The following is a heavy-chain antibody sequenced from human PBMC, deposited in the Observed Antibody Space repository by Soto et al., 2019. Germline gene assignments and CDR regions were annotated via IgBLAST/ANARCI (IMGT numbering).Heavy chain of an antibody. CDR3: AGAITRWEVNYYFDF. D-gene: IGHD1-26*01. J-gene: IGHJ4*02. V-gene: IGHV1-69*06. Sequence: QVVLLQSGAEVKEPGSSVRVSCQVSGSTFNNFAFSWVRQAPGHGPEWMGGIVVDSNTAEYSQRFQDRVTITADTSTHTLYMELGSLTFEDTAVFYCAGAITRWEVNYYFDFWGQGTLVTVSS. CDR2: IVVDSNTA. CDR1: GSTFNNFA.